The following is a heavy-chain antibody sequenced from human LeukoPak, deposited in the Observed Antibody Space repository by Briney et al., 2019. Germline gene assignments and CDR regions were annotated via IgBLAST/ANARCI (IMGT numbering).Heavy chain of an antibody. Sequence: GASVKVSCKASGGTFSSYAISWVRQAPGQGLEWMGGIIPIFGTANYAQKFQGRVTITADESTSTAYMELSSLRSEDTAVYYCASEWDGDYGDYYGMDVWGQGTTVTVSS. CDR1: GGTFSSYA. J-gene: IGHJ6*02. D-gene: IGHD4-17*01. V-gene: IGHV1-69*13. CDR3: ASEWDGDYGDYYGMDV. CDR2: IIPIFGTA.